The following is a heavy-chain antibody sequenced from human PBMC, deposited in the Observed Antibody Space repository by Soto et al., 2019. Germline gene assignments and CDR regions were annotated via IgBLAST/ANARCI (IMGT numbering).Heavy chain of an antibody. CDR1: GGSCIGSW. J-gene: IGHJ6*02. CDR3: ARHGGSPLAVADYGLDV. CDR2: IDPSDSYT. D-gene: IGHD6-19*01. V-gene: IGHV5-10-1*01. Sequence: GAPLKISCQGSGGSCIGSWSIWVRHLPGKGLEWMGRIDPSDSYTNYSPSFQGHVTISADKSISTAYLQWSSLKASDTAMYYCARHGGSPLAVADYGLDVWGQGNTVTVSS.